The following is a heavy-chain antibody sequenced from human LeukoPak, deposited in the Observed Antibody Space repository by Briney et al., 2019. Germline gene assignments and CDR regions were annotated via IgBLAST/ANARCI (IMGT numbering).Heavy chain of an antibody. J-gene: IGHJ4*02. V-gene: IGHV4-4*03. CDR1: GGSISSSNW. Sequence: PETLSLTCGVSGGSISSSNWWTWVRQPPGKGLEWIGEIYHSGSTNYNPSLKSRVTISVDKSKNQFSLKLSSVTAADTAIYYCARAGGSSDYWGQGTLVTVSS. CDR3: ARAGGSSDY. D-gene: IGHD2-15*01. CDR2: IYHSGST.